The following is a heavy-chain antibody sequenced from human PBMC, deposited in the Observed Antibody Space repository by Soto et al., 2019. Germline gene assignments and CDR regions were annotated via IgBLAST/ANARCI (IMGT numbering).Heavy chain of an antibody. CDR3: ASRGAVVPAASFDH. J-gene: IGHJ4*02. CDR1: GFTFSSNY. D-gene: IGHD2-2*01. Sequence: EVQLVESGGDLVQPGESLRLSCAASGFTFSSNYMHWVRQAPGKGLVWVSFINSDGSRTNYADSVKGRVTISRDNAKNTLYLQMTSLRAEDTAVYYCASRGAVVPAASFDHWGQGTLVTVSS. CDR2: INSDGSRT. V-gene: IGHV3-74*01.